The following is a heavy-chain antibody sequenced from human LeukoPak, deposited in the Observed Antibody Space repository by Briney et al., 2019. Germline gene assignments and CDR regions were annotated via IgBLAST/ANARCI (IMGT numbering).Heavy chain of an antibody. V-gene: IGHV4-59*01. Sequence: SETLSLTRTVSGGSISSYYWSWIRQPPGKGLEWIGYIYYSGSTNYNPSLKSRVTISVDTSKNQFSLKLSSVTAADTAVYYCARQYAGPDAFDIWGQGTMVTVSS. CDR2: IYYSGST. J-gene: IGHJ3*02. CDR1: GGSISSYY. D-gene: IGHD2-8*01. CDR3: ARQYAGPDAFDI.